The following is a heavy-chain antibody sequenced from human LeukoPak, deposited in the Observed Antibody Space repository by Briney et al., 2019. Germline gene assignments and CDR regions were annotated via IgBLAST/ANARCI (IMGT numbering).Heavy chain of an antibody. V-gene: IGHV1-69*13. CDR3: ARGELLSRPPRGLNYYYYYMDV. Sequence: EASVKVSCKASGGTFSSYAISWVRQAPGQGLEWMGGIIPIFGTANYAQKFQGRVTITADESTSTAYMELSSLRSEDTAVYYCARGELLSRPPRGLNYYYYYMDVWGKGTTVTISS. CDR1: GGTFSSYA. CDR2: IIPIFGTA. J-gene: IGHJ6*03. D-gene: IGHD3-10*01.